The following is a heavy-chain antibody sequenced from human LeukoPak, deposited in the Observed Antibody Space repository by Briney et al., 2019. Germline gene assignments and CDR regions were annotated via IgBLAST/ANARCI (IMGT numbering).Heavy chain of an antibody. CDR3: AKGRDGGY. Sequence: PGESLRLSCAASGFTFSIYAMSWVRQAPEKGLEWVSGISGSGGSTYYADSVKGRFTISRDNAKNTLYMQMSSLRAEDTAVYYCAKGRDGGYWGQGTLVTVSS. CDR1: GFTFSIYA. J-gene: IGHJ4*02. D-gene: IGHD3-10*01. V-gene: IGHV3-23*01. CDR2: ISGSGGST.